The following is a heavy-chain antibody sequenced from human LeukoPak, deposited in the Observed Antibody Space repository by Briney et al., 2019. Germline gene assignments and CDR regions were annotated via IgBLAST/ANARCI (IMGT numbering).Heavy chain of an antibody. J-gene: IGHJ4*02. D-gene: IGHD3-22*01. CDR1: GFSFSSYE. V-gene: IGHV3-48*03. CDR2: ISSGGTTI. CDR3: AREDHYESSGYYRSGDY. Sequence: PGGSLRLSCAASGFSFSSYEMNWVRQAPGKGLEWVSYISSGGTTIYYADSVKGRFTISRDNAKNSLYLQMDSLRAEDTAVYYCAREDHYESSGYYRSGDYWGQGTLVTAS.